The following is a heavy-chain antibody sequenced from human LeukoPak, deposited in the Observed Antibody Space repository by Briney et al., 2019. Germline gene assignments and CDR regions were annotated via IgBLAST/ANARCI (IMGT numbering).Heavy chain of an antibody. V-gene: IGHV4-30-4*01. CDR2: FCHSAST. Sequence: MASQTLSLTCTVSGGSVSSGDYYWSWIRQPPGKGLEWIGYFCHSASTYYNPSLKSRVTISVDTSKNQFSLKLSSVTAADTAVYYCARAEEYAFDIWGQGTMVTVSS. CDR3: ARAEEYAFDI. CDR1: GGSVSSGDYY. D-gene: IGHD1-14*01. J-gene: IGHJ3*02.